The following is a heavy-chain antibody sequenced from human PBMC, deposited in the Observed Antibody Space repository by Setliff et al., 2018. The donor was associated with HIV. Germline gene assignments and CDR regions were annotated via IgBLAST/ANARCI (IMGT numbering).Heavy chain of an antibody. CDR2: IIQDESAK. V-gene: IGHV3-7*03. Sequence: GSLRLSCAASGFTISSHQMSWVRQAPGKGLEWVAKIIQDESAKYYVDSVKGRFTISRDNAKNSLYLQMNSLGGEDTAVYYCVRDWHSSAWGKVGDYWGQGTLVTV. D-gene: IGHD3-16*01. CDR1: GFTISSHQ. J-gene: IGHJ4*02. CDR3: VRDWHSSAWGKVGDY.